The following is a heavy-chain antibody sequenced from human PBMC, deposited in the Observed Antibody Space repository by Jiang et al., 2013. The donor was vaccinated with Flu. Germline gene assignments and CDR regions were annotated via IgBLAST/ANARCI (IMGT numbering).Heavy chain of an antibody. CDR3: ARVSNWNDFVY. CDR1: GYTFTSYY. V-gene: IGHV1-46*01. J-gene: IGHJ4*02. D-gene: IGHD1-1*01. CDR2: INPSGGST. Sequence: KASGYTFTSYYIHWVRQAPGQGLEWMGIINPSGGSTSYAQKFQGRVTMTRDTSTSTVYMELSSLRSEDTAVYYCARVSNWNDFVYWGQGTLVTVSS.